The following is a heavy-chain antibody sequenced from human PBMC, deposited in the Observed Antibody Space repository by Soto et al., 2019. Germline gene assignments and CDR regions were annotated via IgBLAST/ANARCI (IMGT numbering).Heavy chain of an antibody. CDR1: GGSTSSHHW. CDR3: ARCDYGSYTFGLDV. J-gene: IGHJ6*02. Sequence: QVQLQESGPGLVKPSGTLSLTCSVSGGSTSSHHWWTWVRQPPGKGLEWIGEIFHGGIINYNPSLKGRVTISIDKSDNQLSLMLTSVTAADTAVYSCARCDYGSYTFGLDVWGQGTTVTVSS. CDR2: IFHGGII. D-gene: IGHD3-10*01. V-gene: IGHV4-4*02.